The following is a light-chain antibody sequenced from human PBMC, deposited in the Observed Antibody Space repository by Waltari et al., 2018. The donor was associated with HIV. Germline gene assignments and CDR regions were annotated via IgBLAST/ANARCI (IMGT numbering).Light chain of an antibody. J-gene: IGLJ1*01. V-gene: IGLV2-14*01. CDR1: SSDIGHYKF. Sequence: QSASPQPAPVSGSPGQSTTPSCTGTSSDIGHYKFVSWYQQSPGKAPKLMIYEVSNPPAGVSNRFSGSKSGNTASLTISGLQAEDEADYYCSSYISTTTLFGTGTKVTVL. CDR3: SSYISTTTL. CDR2: EVS.